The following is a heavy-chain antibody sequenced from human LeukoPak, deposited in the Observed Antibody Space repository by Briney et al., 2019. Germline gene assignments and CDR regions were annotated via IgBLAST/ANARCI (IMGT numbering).Heavy chain of an antibody. CDR1: GGSFSGYD. J-gene: IGHJ6*03. V-gene: IGHV4-34*01. CDR2: INDGGDT. D-gene: IGHD5-24*01. Sequence: SETLSLTCGVYGGSFSGYDWSWVRQPPGKGLEWIGEINDGGDTNYNPSLMSRVTMSVDTSKNQFSLKLRSVTAADTAVYYCARGLGWKVATMGLFFMDVWGEGTTVTVSS. CDR3: ARGLGWKVATMGLFFMDV.